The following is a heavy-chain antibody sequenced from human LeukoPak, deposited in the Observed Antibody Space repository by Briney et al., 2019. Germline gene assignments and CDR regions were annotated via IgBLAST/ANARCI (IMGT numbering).Heavy chain of an antibody. CDR2: INHSGST. D-gene: IGHD6-13*01. Sequence: SETLSLTCAVYGGSFSGCYWSWIRQPPGKGLEWIGEINHSGSTNYNPSLKSRVTISVDTSKNQFSLKLSSVTAADTAVYYCARELVAAAGTYWFDPWGQGTLVTVSS. CDR3: ARELVAAAGTYWFDP. CDR1: GGSFSGCY. V-gene: IGHV4-34*01. J-gene: IGHJ5*02.